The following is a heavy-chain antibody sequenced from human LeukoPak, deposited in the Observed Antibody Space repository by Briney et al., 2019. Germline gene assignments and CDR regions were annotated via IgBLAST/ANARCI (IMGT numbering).Heavy chain of an antibody. D-gene: IGHD5-24*01. CDR2: INSDGSST. CDR3: ASEDGYSDY. J-gene: IGHJ4*02. CDR1: GFTFSSYA. Sequence: PGGSLRLSCAASGFTFSSYAMSWVRQAPGKGLVWVSRINSDGSSTSYADSVKGRFTISRDNAKNTLYLQMNSLRAEDTAVYYCASEDGYSDYWGQGTLVTVSS. V-gene: IGHV3-74*01.